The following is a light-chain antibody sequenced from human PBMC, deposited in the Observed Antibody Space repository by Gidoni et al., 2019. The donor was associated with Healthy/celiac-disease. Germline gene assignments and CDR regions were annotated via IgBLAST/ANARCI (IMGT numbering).Light chain of an antibody. CDR2: KDS. Sequence: SYELTQPPSVSGSPGQTARITCSGDALPKQYAYWYQQKPGQAPVRVIYKDSERPSGIPERFSGSSSGTTVTLTISGAQAEDEADYYCQSADSSAVFGGGTKLTVL. V-gene: IGLV3-25*03. CDR3: QSADSSAV. J-gene: IGLJ2*01. CDR1: ALPKQY.